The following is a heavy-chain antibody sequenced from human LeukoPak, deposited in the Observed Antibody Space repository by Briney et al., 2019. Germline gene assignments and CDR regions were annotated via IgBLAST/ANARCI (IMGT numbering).Heavy chain of an antibody. CDR1: GFTFSSYW. Sequence: PGGSLRLSCAVSGFTFSSYWMHWVRHAPGKGLVWISRINSDGSTTTYADSVKGRFTISRDNAKNTLYLQMNSLRAEDTAVYYCARGYSSGLYYFDYWGQGTLVTVSS. J-gene: IGHJ4*02. CDR2: INSDGSTT. V-gene: IGHV3-74*01. D-gene: IGHD6-19*01. CDR3: ARGYSSGLYYFDY.